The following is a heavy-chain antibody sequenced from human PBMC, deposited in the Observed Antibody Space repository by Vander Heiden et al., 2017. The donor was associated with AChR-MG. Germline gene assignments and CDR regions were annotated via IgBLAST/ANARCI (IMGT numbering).Heavy chain of an antibody. CDR2: INPSGGST. J-gene: IGHJ6*02. CDR3: ARLPRYCSGGSCYSASGYYYGMDV. Sequence: QVQLVQSGAEVKTPGASVKVSCKASGYTFTSYYMHWVRQAPGQGLEWMGIINPSGGSTSYAQKFQGRVTMTRDTSTSTVYMELSSLRSEDTAVYYCARLPRYCSGGSCYSASGYYYGMDVWGQGTTVTVSS. D-gene: IGHD2-15*01. V-gene: IGHV1-46*03. CDR1: GYTFTSYY.